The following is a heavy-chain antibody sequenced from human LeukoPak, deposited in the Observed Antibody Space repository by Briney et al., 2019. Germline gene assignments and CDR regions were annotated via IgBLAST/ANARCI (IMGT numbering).Heavy chain of an antibody. CDR2: ISSSSSFT. D-gene: IGHD6-13*01. CDR3: ARDRYSSSWFDI. J-gene: IGHJ3*02. CDR1: GFTFSSYS. Sequence: PGGSLRLSCAASGFTFSSYSMNWVRQAPGKGLEWVSYISSSSSFTNYADSVKGRFTISRDNAKTSLYLQMNSLRAEDTAVYYCARDRYSSSWFDIWGQGTKVTVSS. V-gene: IGHV3-21*05.